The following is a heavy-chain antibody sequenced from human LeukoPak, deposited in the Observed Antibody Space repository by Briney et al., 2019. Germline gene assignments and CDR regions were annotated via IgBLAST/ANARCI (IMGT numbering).Heavy chain of an antibody. J-gene: IGHJ4*02. CDR2: INHSGST. D-gene: IGHD5-12*01. CDR1: GGSFSGYY. Sequence: ETLSLTCAVYGGSFSGYYWSWIRQPPGKGLEWIGEINHSGSTNYNPSLKSRVTISVDTSKNQFSLKLSSVTAADTAVYYCARGGVATIPARPFDYWGQGTLVTVSS. CDR3: ARGGVATIPARPFDY. V-gene: IGHV4-34*01.